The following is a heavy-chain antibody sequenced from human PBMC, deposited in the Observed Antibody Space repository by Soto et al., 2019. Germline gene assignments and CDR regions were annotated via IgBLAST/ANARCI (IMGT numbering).Heavy chain of an antibody. J-gene: IGHJ4*02. CDR2: ISYDGSNK. CDR1: GFTFSSYA. Sequence: GGSLRLSCAASGFTFSSYAMHWVRQAPGKGLEWVAVISYDGSNKYYADSVKGRFTISRDNSKNTLYLQMNSLRAEDTAVYYCARVDCSGGSCYSGGFDYWGQGTLVTVSS. D-gene: IGHD2-15*01. CDR3: ARVDCSGGSCYSGGFDY. V-gene: IGHV3-30-3*01.